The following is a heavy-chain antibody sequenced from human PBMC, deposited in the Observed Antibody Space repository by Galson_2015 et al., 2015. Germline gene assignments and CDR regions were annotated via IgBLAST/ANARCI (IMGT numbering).Heavy chain of an antibody. CDR2: ITPIFGTV. V-gene: IGHV1-69*06. Sequence: SVKVSCKASGGSFTTYSISWVRQAPGQGLEWVGGITPIFGTVNNAQKFQGRVTITADKSTTTAYMEMSRLASEDTAMYFCARASQDCSRAPCPYTYWGQGTLVTVSS. CDR3: ARASQDCSRAPCPYTY. D-gene: IGHD2-2*01. CDR1: GGSFTTYS. J-gene: IGHJ4*02.